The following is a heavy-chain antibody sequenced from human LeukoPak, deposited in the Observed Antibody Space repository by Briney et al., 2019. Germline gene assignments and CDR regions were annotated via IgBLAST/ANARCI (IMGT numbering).Heavy chain of an antibody. V-gene: IGHV3-33*01. J-gene: IGHJ4*02. D-gene: IGHD4-23*01. CDR3: ARGDYGGDYFDY. CDR1: GFTFSTYG. CDR2: IWNDGSKQ. Sequence: PGRSLGLSCAASGFTFSTYGMHWVRQAPGKGLEWVAVIWNDGSKQYYADSVEGRFTISRDNAKNSLYLQMNSLRAEDTAVYYCARGDYGGDYFDYWGQGTLVTVSS.